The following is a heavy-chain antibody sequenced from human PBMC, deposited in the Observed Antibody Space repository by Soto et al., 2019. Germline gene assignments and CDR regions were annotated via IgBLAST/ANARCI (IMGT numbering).Heavy chain of an antibody. D-gene: IGHD3-3*01. V-gene: IGHV4-59*01. CDR3: ARSPITYDFWSGYPPDYYYGMDV. CDR1: GGSISSYY. Sequence: PSETLSLTCTVSGGSISSYYWSWIRQPPGKGLEWIGYIYYSGSTNYNPSLKSRVTISVDTSKNQFSLKLSSVTAADTAVYYCARSPITYDFWSGYPPDYYYGMDVWGQGTTVTVPS. CDR2: IYYSGST. J-gene: IGHJ6*02.